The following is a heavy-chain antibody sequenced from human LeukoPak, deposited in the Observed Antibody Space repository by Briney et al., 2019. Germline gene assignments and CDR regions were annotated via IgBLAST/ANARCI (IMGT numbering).Heavy chain of an antibody. V-gene: IGHV3-30*02. J-gene: IGHJ4*02. CDR2: IRYDGSNK. CDR1: GFTFSNYG. CDR3: ARVLYYGSGVDY. D-gene: IGHD3-10*01. Sequence: GGSLRLSCAASGFTFSNYGVHWVRQAPGKGLEWVAFIRYDGSNKYYADSVKGRSTISRDNSKNTLYLQMNSLRAEDTAVYYCARVLYYGSGVDYWGQGTLVTVSS.